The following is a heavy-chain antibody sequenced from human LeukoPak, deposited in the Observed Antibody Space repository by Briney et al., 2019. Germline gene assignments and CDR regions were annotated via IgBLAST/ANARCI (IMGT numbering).Heavy chain of an antibody. CDR3: ARRQLQPDYIWFDP. CDR1: GGSISSSSYD. J-gene: IGHJ5*02. CDR2: IDYSGSA. D-gene: IGHD1-1*01. Sequence: SETLSLTCTVAGGSISSSSYDWGWIRQPPGKGREWIVSIDYSGSAYYHPSLQRRLTISVDTSKNQFSLQLSSVPAAATAVYYCARRQLQPDYIWFDPWGPGTLVTVSS. V-gene: IGHV4-39*01.